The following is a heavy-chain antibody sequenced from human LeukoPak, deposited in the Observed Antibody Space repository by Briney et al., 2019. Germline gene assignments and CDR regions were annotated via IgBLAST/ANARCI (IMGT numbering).Heavy chain of an antibody. Sequence: PGRSLRLSCAASGLTFDDYCMSCVRQPPRRGLEWVSGINWNSGSTGHADYVKGRFTMSRDNSKTSMYLQMISLRAEDMDLYSCEKGRGSYYLYGNFDYWGQGTLVTVSS. D-gene: IGHD1-26*01. J-gene: IGHJ4*02. CDR2: INWNSGST. CDR3: EKGRGSYYLYGNFDY. V-gene: IGHV3-20*04. CDR1: GLTFDDYC.